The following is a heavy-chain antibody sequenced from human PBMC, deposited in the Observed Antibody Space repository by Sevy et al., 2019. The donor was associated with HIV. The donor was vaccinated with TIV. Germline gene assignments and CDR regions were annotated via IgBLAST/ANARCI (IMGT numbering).Heavy chain of an antibody. V-gene: IGHV3-53*01. D-gene: IGHD3-22*01. Sequence: GGSLRLSCAASGFTVSSNYMTWVRQAPGKGLEWVSVIYTGGSTYYAESVKGRFTISRDNSKNTVYLRMNSLRAEDTDVYYCARGSTYYYDDSGYSTRGDAFDIWGQGTMVTVSS. CDR3: ARGSTYYYDDSGYSTRGDAFDI. CDR2: IYTGGST. J-gene: IGHJ3*02. CDR1: GFTVSSNY.